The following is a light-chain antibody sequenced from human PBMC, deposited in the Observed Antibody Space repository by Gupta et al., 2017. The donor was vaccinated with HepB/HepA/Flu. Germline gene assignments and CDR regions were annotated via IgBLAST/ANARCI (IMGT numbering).Light chain of an antibody. Sequence: EIVLTQSPATLSLSPRERATLSCRASQSVSSYLAWYQQKPGQAPRLLIYDASNRATGIPARFSGSGSGTDFTLTISSLEPEDFAVYYCQQRSNWQITFGGGTKVEIK. V-gene: IGKV3-11*01. CDR1: QSVSSY. CDR2: DAS. J-gene: IGKJ4*01. CDR3: QQRSNWQIT.